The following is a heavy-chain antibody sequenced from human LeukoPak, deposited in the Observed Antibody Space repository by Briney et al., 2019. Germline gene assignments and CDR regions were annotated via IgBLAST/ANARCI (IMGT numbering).Heavy chain of an antibody. V-gene: IGHV4-34*01. CDR3: ARGYSYGYFYLGY. J-gene: IGHJ4*02. D-gene: IGHD5-18*01. CDR2: INHSGST. Sequence: SETLSLTCAVYGGSFSGYYWSWIRQPPGKGLEWIGEINHSGSTNYNPSLKSRVTISVDTSKNQFSLKLSSVTAADTAVYYRARGYSYGYFYLGYWGQGTLVTVSS. CDR1: GGSFSGYY.